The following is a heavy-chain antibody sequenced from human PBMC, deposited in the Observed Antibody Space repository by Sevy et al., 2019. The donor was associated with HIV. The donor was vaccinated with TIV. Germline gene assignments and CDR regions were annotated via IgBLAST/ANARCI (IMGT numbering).Heavy chain of an antibody. CDR3: ARLSRIVATTPHYFDT. V-gene: IGHV3-23*01. Sequence: GGSLRLSCAASGFTFNTYAMSWVRQAPGKGLEWVSTISSTGTAIYYADSVKGRFTISRDNSQNTLFLQMNSLRADDTAIYFCARLSRIVATTPHYFDTWGQGALVTVSS. CDR2: ISSTGTAI. D-gene: IGHD5-12*01. J-gene: IGHJ4*02. CDR1: GFTFNTYA.